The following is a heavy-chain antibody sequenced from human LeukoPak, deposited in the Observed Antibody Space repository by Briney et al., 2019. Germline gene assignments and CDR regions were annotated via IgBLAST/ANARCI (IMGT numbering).Heavy chain of an antibody. CDR3: ARDYYDCSGYYLY. Sequence: GGSLRLSCAASGFTFSSYWMSWVRQAPGKGLEWVANIKQDGSEKYYVDSVKGRFTVSRDNAKDSLYLQMNSLRDEDTAVYYCARDYYDCSGYYLYWGQGILVTVSS. D-gene: IGHD3-22*01. J-gene: IGHJ4*02. CDR2: IKQDGSEK. V-gene: IGHV3-7*01. CDR1: GFTFSSYW.